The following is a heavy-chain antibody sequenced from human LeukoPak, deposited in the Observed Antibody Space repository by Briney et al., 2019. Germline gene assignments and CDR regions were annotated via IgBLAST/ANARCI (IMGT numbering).Heavy chain of an antibody. CDR3: ARGLHFGFDP. D-gene: IGHD5-18*01. V-gene: IGHV1-18*01. CDR1: GGTFSSYA. CDR2: ISTYNGDT. Sequence: ASVKASCKASGGTFSSYAISWVRQAPGQGLEWMGWISTYNGDTNSAQRLQDRVTMTTDTSTSIAYMELRSLRSDDTAVYYCARGLHFGFDPWGQGTLVTVSS. J-gene: IGHJ5*02.